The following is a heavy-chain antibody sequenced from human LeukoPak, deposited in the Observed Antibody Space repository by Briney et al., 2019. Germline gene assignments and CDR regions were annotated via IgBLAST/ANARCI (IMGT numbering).Heavy chain of an antibody. V-gene: IGHV4-39*01. CDR1: GGSIRSRYYY. Sequence: PWETLSLTCTVSGGSIRSRYYYCGWVRQPPGKGREWIGSIYDSGGTYYNPSLNSPATISVDTSKNQFSLKLKSVTAADTAVYYCARHYGPWGQGTLVTASS. CDR3: ARHYGP. CDR2: IYDSGGT. D-gene: IGHD4-17*01. J-gene: IGHJ5*02.